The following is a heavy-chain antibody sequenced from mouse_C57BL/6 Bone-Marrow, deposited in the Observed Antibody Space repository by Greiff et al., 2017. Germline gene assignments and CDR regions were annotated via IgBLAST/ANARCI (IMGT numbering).Heavy chain of an antibody. J-gene: IGHJ3*01. D-gene: IGHD3-2*02. CDR1: GYSITSGYY. CDR3: ARARQLRLLWFAY. V-gene: IGHV3-6*01. CDR2: ISYDGSN. Sequence: ESGPGLVKPSQSLSLTCSVTGYSITSGYYWNWIRQFPGNKLEWMGYISYDGSNNYNPSLKNRISITRDTSKNQFFLKLNSVTTEDTATYYCARARQLRLLWFAYWGQGTLVTVSA.